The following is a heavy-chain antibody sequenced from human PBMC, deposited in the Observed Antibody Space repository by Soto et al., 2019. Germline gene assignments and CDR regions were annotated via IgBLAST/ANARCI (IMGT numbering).Heavy chain of an antibody. J-gene: IGHJ4*02. Sequence: QVQLVESGGGVVQPGRSLRLSCAASGFTFSSYAMHWVRQAPGKGLEWVAVISYDGSNKYYADSVKGRFTISRDNSKNTLYLQMNSLRDEDTAVYYCARDRVEWELLRAFDYWGQGTLVTVSS. CDR3: ARDRVEWELLRAFDY. D-gene: IGHD1-26*01. V-gene: IGHV3-30-3*01. CDR1: GFTFSSYA. CDR2: ISYDGSNK.